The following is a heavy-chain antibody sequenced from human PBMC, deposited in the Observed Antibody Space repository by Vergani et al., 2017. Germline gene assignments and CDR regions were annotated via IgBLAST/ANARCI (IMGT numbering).Heavy chain of an antibody. D-gene: IGHD2-21*02. Sequence: EVQSVESGGGLVQPGGSLRLSCAASGFTLGQYWMHWVRQTPGTGLEWVSRVKSDGNSAMYADSVKGRFTISRDNSKNTLYLEMKSLRVEDTAVYYCARARCGGACFMSNWLDTWGQGTLVSVSS. CDR3: ARARCGGACFMSNWLDT. V-gene: IGHV3-74*03. CDR2: VKSDGNSA. CDR1: GFTLGQYW. J-gene: IGHJ5*02.